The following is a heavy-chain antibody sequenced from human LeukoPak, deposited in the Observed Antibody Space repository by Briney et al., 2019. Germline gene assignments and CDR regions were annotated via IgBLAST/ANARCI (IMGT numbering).Heavy chain of an antibody. J-gene: IGHJ4*02. CDR3: ATQYYGDLSYHYFDY. D-gene: IGHD4-17*01. Sequence: PGRSLRLSCAASGFTFSSYAMHWVRQAPGKGLEWVAVISYDGSNKYYADSVKGRFTISRDNSKNTLYLQMNSLRAEDTAVYYCATQYYGDLSYHYFDYWGQGTLDTVSS. CDR2: ISYDGSNK. V-gene: IGHV3-30-3*01. CDR1: GFTFSSYA.